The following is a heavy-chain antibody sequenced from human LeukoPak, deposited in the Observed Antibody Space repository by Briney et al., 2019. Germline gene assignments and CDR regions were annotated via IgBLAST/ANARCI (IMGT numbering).Heavy chain of an antibody. V-gene: IGHV1-18*01. Sequence: SVKVSCKASGHTFTSYGISWVRQAPGQGLEWMGWISAYNGNTNYAQKLQGRVTITADETTRTAYMELSSLRSEDTAVYYCAREWDYDTSGYYYYYWGQGTLVTVSS. CDR3: AREWDYDTSGYYYYY. D-gene: IGHD3-22*01. CDR1: GHTFTSYG. CDR2: ISAYNGNT. J-gene: IGHJ4*02.